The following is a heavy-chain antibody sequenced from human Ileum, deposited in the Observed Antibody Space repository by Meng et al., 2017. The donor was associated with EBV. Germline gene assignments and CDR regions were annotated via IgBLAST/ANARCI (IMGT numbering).Heavy chain of an antibody. CDR3: STYLYGGDEHYFDY. J-gene: IGHJ4*02. CDR2: SYHGGTT. Sequence: QVQLQESGPGLVRPSGTTSHTCAVSGGPISGSNGWSWVRQPPGKGLEWIGESYHGGTTNYNPSLKSRVTMSVDKSKNQFSLKLSSVTAADTAVYYCSTYLYGGDEHYFDYWGQGTLVTVDS. V-gene: IGHV4-4*02. CDR1: GGPISGSNG. D-gene: IGHD4-23*01.